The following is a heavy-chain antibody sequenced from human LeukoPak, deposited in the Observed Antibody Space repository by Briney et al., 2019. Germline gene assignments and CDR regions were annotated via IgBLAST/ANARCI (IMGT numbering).Heavy chain of an antibody. CDR2: IYYSGST. D-gene: IGHD3-3*01. CDR1: GGSISSYY. J-gene: IGHJ4*02. Sequence: PSETLSLTCTVSGGSISSYYWSWLRQPPGKGLEWIGYIYYSGSTKCNPSLKSRVTISVDTSKNQFSLKLSSVIAADTAVYYCARLDTIFGVAKGFDYWGQGILVTVSS. V-gene: IGHV4-59*01. CDR3: ARLDTIFGVAKGFDY.